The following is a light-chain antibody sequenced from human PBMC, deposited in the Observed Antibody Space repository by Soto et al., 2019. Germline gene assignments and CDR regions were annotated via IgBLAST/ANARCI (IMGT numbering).Light chain of an antibody. CDR1: QSISSW. Sequence: DIQMTQSPSTLSASVGDRVTITCRASQSISSWLDWYQQKAGKAPKLMIYKESSLESGVPSRFSGSGSGTEFTLTISSLQADDFATYYCQQYHIYWTFGQGTKVEIK. J-gene: IGKJ1*01. CDR3: QQYHIYWT. CDR2: KES. V-gene: IGKV1-5*03.